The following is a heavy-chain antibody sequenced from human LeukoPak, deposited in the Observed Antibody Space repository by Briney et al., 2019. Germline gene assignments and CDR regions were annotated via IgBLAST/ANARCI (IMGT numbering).Heavy chain of an antibody. D-gene: IGHD6-19*01. CDR2: IYSGGST. Sequence: GGSLRLSCAASGFTVSSNYMSWVRQAPGEGRGWVSVIYSGGSTYYADSVKGRFTIPRDNSKNTLYHQMNSLRAEDTAVYYCARGIAVENGDYGGQGTRVTVSS. J-gene: IGHJ4*02. CDR3: ARGIAVENGDY. CDR1: GFTVSSNY. V-gene: IGHV3-66*01.